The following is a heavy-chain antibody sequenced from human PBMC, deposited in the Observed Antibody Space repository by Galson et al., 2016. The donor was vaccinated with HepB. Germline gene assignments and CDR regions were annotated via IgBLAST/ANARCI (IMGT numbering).Heavy chain of an antibody. CDR2: MSYSGTT. Sequence: SETLSLTCTVSGGSISSINYYWGWIRQPPGKGLEWIGSMSYSGTTYYNPSLKSRITISVDTSKNQFSLKLNSVTAADTAVYYCAREGLRGFRAGRALDYWGQGTLVTVSS. CDR3: AREGLRGFRAGRALDY. CDR1: GGSISSINYY. D-gene: IGHD6-6*01. J-gene: IGHJ4*02. V-gene: IGHV4-39*01.